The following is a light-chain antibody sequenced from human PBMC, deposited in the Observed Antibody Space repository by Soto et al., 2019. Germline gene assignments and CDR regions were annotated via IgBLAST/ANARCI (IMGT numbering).Light chain of an antibody. V-gene: IGLV2-11*01. CDR2: DVS. CDR3: CSYAGTYTLWV. Sequence: QSVLTQPRSVSGSPGQSVTSSCTGTSSDVGGYNYVSWYQQYPGKAPKLIIYDVSKRPSGVPDRFSGSKSGNTASLTISGLQAEDEADYYCCSYAGTYTLWVFGGGSKVTVL. CDR1: SSDVGGYNY. J-gene: IGLJ3*02.